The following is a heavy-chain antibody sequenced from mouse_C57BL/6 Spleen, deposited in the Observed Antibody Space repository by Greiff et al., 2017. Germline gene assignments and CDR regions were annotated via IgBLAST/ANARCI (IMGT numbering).Heavy chain of an antibody. Sequence: VQLQQSGAELVRPGASVTLSCKASGYTFTDYEMPWVKQTPVHGLEWIGAIDPETGGTAYNQKFKGKAILTADKSSSTAYMELRSLTSEDSAVYYCTRGGSSWFAYWGQGTLVTVSA. D-gene: IGHD1-1*02. CDR2: IDPETGGT. CDR1: GYTFTDYE. J-gene: IGHJ3*01. CDR3: TRGGSSWFAY. V-gene: IGHV1-15*01.